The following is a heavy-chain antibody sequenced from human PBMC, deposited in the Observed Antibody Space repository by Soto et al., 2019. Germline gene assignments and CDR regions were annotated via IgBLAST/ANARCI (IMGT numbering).Heavy chain of an antibody. J-gene: IGHJ4*02. CDR2: IKQDGSDK. D-gene: IGHD6-6*01. CDR3: ARDSSGSFDY. CDR1: GFTFSTYW. V-gene: IGHV3-7*01. Sequence: GGSLRLSCVASGFTFSTYWMAWVRQVPGKGLEWVANIKQDGSDKNYVDSVKGRFTISRDNAKNSLYLQMNSLRAEDTAVYYCARDSSGSFDYWGQGTLVTVSS.